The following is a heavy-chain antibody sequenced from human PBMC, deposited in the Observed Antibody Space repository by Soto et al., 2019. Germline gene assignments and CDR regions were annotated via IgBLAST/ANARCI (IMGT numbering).Heavy chain of an antibody. CDR3: ARDCSGGSFYLYYFDY. J-gene: IGHJ4*01. CDR2: IIPILGIA. Sequence: QVQLVQSGSEVKKPGSSVNVSCKASGGTFSSYTISWVRQAPGQGLEWMVRIIPILGIANYAQKFQGRVTITADESTSTAYIELSSLRSEDTAVYYCARDCSGGSFYLYYFDYWGHGALVTDSS. D-gene: IGHD2-15*01. V-gene: IGHV1-69*08. CDR1: GGTFSSYT.